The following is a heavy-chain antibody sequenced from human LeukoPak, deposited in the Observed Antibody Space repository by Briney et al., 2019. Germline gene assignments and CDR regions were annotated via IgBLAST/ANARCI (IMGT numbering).Heavy chain of an antibody. CDR1: GFTFTNYA. J-gene: IGHJ4*02. D-gene: IGHD1-1*01. V-gene: IGHV3-30*18. CDR3: VKGLVQTTMSYSVDY. Sequence: PGRSLRLSCAASGFTFTNYAMHWVRQTPGKGLEWVALISSDGSKNIYADPVKGRFTVSRDNSKNTLYLQMSSLRAEDTAVYYCVKGLVQTTMSYSVDYWGQGALVTVSS. CDR2: ISSDGSKN.